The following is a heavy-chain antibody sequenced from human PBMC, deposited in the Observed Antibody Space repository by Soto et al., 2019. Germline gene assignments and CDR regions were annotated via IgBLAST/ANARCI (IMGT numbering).Heavy chain of an antibody. CDR2: IYPSGST. CDR3: ARDGGHGDYDY. V-gene: IGHV4-4*02. Sequence: SETLSLTCGVSGGSISSSNWWNWVRQPPGKGLEWIGEIYPSGSTNYNPSLKSRVTISLDKSTNQSSLKLTSVTAADTAVYYCARDGGHGDYDYWGQGTLVTVSS. D-gene: IGHD3-16*01. CDR1: GGSISSSNW. J-gene: IGHJ4*02.